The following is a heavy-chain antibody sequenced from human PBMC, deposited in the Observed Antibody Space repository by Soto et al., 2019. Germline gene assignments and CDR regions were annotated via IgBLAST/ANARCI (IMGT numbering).Heavy chain of an antibody. J-gene: IGHJ3*02. Sequence: PSETLSLTWTLSGGPPSSGGYYWSWYCHHPRKGTERIGYIYYSGSTYYNPYLKSRVTISVDTSKSQFSLKLSSVTAAATAVYYCHANSYSSSWPYDALDIWGQGTMVTVSS. V-gene: IGHV4-31*02. CDR1: GGPPSSGGYY. CDR3: HANSYSSSWPYDALDI. CDR2: IYYSGST. D-gene: IGHD6-13*01.